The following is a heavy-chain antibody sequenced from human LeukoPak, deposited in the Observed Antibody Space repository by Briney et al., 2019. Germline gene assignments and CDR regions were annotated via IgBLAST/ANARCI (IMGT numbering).Heavy chain of an antibody. CDR1: GFTFSTYA. V-gene: IGHV3-23*01. CDR3: AKDTGSGYDYFSYYFDY. Sequence: GGSLRLSCAASGFTFSTYAMSWVRQAPGKGLEWVSGISGSGGSTYYADSVRGRFTISRDNSKNTLYLQMNSLRAEDTAVYYCAKDTGSGYDYFSYYFDYWGQGTLVTVSS. CDR2: ISGSGGST. D-gene: IGHD5-12*01. J-gene: IGHJ4*02.